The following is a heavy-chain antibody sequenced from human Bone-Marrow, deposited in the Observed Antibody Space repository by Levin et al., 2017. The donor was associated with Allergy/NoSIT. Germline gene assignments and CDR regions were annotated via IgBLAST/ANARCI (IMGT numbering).Heavy chain of an antibody. D-gene: IGHD6-25*01. J-gene: IGHJ4*02. Sequence: GESLKISCAASGFTVSNNYMVWVRQPPGKGLEWVSFMYSGGTTHYADSVKGRFTISRDNSKNTLYLQMNSLRAEDTAVYYCARVPGYSWGQGTLVTVSS. CDR2: MYSGGTT. V-gene: IGHV3-53*03. CDR3: ARVPGYS. CDR1: GFTVSNNY.